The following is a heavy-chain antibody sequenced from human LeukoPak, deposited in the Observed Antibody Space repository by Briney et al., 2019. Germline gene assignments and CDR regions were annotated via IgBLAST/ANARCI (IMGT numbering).Heavy chain of an antibody. V-gene: IGHV3-30-3*01. Sequence: GGSLRLSCAASGFTFSSYAMHWVRQAPGKGLEWVAVISYDGSNKYYADSVKGRFTISRDDSKNTLYLQMNSMRAEDTAVYYCASGGRYGQVDALDIWGQGTMVTVSS. CDR2: ISYDGSNK. CDR3: ASGGRYGQVDALDI. J-gene: IGHJ3*02. CDR1: GFTFSSYA. D-gene: IGHD1-26*01.